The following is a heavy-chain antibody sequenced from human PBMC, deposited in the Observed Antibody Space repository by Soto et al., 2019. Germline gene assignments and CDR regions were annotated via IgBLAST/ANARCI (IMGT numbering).Heavy chain of an antibody. CDR2: IWYDGSIK. D-gene: IGHD1-26*01. CDR3: ARATSGSFDALDM. V-gene: IGHV3-33*01. Sequence: GGSLRLSCAASGFTFGIYGMHWVRQAPGKGLEWVAVIWYDGSIKYHADSVKGRFTISRDSSKNTVYLQMNSLRDEDTAVYYCARATSGSFDALDMWGQGTMVTVSS. J-gene: IGHJ3*02. CDR1: GFTFGIYG.